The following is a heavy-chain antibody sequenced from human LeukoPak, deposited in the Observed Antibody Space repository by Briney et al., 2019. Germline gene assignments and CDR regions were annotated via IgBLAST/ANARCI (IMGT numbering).Heavy chain of an antibody. V-gene: IGHV5-51*01. Sequence: GESLQISCKGSGYSFTSYWIGWVRQMPGKGLEWMGIIYPGDSDTRYSPSFQGQVTISADKSISTAYLQWSSLKASDTAMYYCAGGGSGSYPPDAFDIWGQGTMVTVSS. CDR3: AGGGSGSYPPDAFDI. D-gene: IGHD3-10*01. J-gene: IGHJ3*02. CDR2: IYPGDSDT. CDR1: GYSFTSYW.